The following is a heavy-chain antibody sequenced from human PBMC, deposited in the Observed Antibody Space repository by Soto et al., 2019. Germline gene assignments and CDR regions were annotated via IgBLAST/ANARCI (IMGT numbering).Heavy chain of an antibody. CDR1: GFTFNNAW. Sequence: PGGSLRLSCVASGFTFNNAWMSWVRQAPGKGLEWVGRIKSKTDGGTTDYAAPVKGRFTISRDDLKDTLYLQMNSLKTEDTAMYYCTTAPALTILFWGQGILVTLFS. CDR3: TTAPALTILF. CDR2: IKSKTDGGTT. D-gene: IGHD3-3*02. V-gene: IGHV3-15*01. J-gene: IGHJ4*02.